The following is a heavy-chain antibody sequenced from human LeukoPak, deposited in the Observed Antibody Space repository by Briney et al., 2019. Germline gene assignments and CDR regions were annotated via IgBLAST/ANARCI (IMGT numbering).Heavy chain of an antibody. Sequence: ASVKVSCKASGYTFTSYYMHWVRQAPGQGLEWMGIINPSGGSTSYAQKFQGRVTMTRDMSTSTVYMELSSLRPEDTAVYYCARAVDCGGDCYSWAFDIWGQGTMVTVSS. CDR3: ARAVDCGGDCYSWAFDI. CDR2: INPSGGST. V-gene: IGHV1-46*01. D-gene: IGHD2-21*02. J-gene: IGHJ3*02. CDR1: GYTFTSYY.